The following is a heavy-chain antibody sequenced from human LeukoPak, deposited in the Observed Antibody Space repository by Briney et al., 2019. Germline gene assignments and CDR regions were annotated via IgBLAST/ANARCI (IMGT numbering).Heavy chain of an antibody. V-gene: IGHV3-7*01. J-gene: IGHJ4*02. CDR2: IKDDGSAK. Sequence: PGGSLRLSCAASGFTFSSSWMSWLRQAPGKGLEWVADIKDDGSAKYYVDSVKGRFSISRDNAKNSLYLQMNSLRAEDTAVYYCAREDASSWDYWGQGILVTVSS. CDR1: GFTFSSSW. D-gene: IGHD6-13*01. CDR3: AREDASSWDY.